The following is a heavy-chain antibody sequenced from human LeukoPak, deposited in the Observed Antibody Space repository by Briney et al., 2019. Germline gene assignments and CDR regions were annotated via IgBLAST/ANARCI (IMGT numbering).Heavy chain of an antibody. V-gene: IGHV3-23*01. CDR2: IDGGGDGR. CDR3: ARRVEGTKTH. Sequence: GGPLRLSYAASGFTFDNAVMSGLPQAPGKGLEWVAAIDGGGDGRDYAASEKSRFTISSDNYQNTMLLQMSSLRDDDTAVHYPARRVEGTKTHWGQATQVSVSS. CDR1: GFTFDNAV. J-gene: IGHJ4*02.